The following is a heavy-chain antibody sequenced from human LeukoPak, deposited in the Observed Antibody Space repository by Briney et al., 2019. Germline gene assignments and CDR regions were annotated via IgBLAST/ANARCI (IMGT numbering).Heavy chain of an antibody. CDR3: TTDTLKGIAALLLTDY. J-gene: IGHJ4*02. CDR2: IKSKTDGGTT. CDR1: GFTFSNAW. Sequence: GGSLRLSCAASGFTFSNAWMSWVRQAPGKGLEWVGRIKSKTDGGTTDYAAPVKGRFTISRDDSKNTLYLQTNSLKTEDTAVYYCTTDTLKGIAALLLTDYWGQGTLVTVSS. V-gene: IGHV3-15*01. D-gene: IGHD6-13*01.